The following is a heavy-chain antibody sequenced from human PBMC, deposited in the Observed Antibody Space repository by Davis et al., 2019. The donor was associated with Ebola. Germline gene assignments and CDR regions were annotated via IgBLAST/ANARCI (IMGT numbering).Heavy chain of an antibody. D-gene: IGHD3-22*01. J-gene: IGHJ4*02. CDR2: ISSSSSTI. V-gene: IGHV3-48*01. CDR3: AKLSSITMIVVVSPFDY. Sequence: PGGSLRLSCAASGFTFSSYSMNWVRQAPGKGLEWVSYISSSSSTIYYADSVKGRFTISRDNSKNTLYLQMNSLRAEDTAVYYCAKLSSITMIVVVSPFDYWGQGTLVTVSS. CDR1: GFTFSSYS.